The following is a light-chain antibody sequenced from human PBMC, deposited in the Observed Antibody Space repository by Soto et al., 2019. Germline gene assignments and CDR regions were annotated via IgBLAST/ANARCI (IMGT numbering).Light chain of an antibody. Sequence: QSFLTQPPSASGSPGQAVTISCTGTSSDVGGYDYVSWYQQHPGKAPKLLIYEVSKRPSGVPDRFSGSKSGNTASLTVSGLQAEDEADYYCSSYAGSNNLGVFGTGTKVTVL. CDR3: SSYAGSNNLGV. V-gene: IGLV2-8*01. J-gene: IGLJ1*01. CDR1: SSDVGGYDY. CDR2: EVS.